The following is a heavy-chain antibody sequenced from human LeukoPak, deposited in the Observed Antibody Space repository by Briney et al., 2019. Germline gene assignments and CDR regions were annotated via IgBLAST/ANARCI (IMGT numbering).Heavy chain of an antibody. CDR3: ARDIGGGGWFDP. CDR2: IYYSGST. D-gene: IGHD3-16*01. CDR1: GGSISGSSYY. J-gene: IGHJ5*02. V-gene: IGHV4-39*07. Sequence: SETLSLTCTVSGGSISGSSYYWGWIRQPPGKGLEWIGSIYYSGSTYYNPSLKSRVTISVDTSKNQFSLKLSSVTAADTAVYYCARDIGGGGWFDPWGQGTLVTVSS.